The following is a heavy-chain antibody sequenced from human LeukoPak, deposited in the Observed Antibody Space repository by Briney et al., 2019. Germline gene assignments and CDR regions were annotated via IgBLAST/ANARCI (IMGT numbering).Heavy chain of an antibody. CDR1: GGSFSGYY. D-gene: IGHD5-18*01. CDR3: ARGRRYSYAPGYYFDY. J-gene: IGHJ4*02. V-gene: IGHV4-34*01. CDR2: INHSGST. Sequence: PSETLSLTCAVYGGSFSGYYWSWIRQPPARGLEWIGEINHSGSTNYNPSLKSRVTIPVDTSKNQFSLKLSSVTAADTAVYYCARGRRYSYAPGYYFDYWGQGTLVTVSS.